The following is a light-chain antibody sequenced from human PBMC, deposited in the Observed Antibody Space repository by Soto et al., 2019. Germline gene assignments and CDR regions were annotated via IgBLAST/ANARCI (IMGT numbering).Light chain of an antibody. V-gene: IGKV3-15*01. CDR2: GAS. Sequence: EIVMTQSPATLSVSPGERATLSCRASQSVSSNLAWYQQKPGQAPRLLIYGASTRATGIPARSSGSGSGTEFTLTISSLQSEDCAVYYCQQYNNWPPRTFGQGTKVEIK. CDR1: QSVSSN. CDR3: QQYNNWPPRT. J-gene: IGKJ1*01.